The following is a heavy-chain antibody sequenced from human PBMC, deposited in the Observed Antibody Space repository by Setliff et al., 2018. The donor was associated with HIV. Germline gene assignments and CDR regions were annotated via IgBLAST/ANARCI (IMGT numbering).Heavy chain of an antibody. CDR2: IWPSGTS. J-gene: IGHJ6*02. Sequence: PSETLSLTCGVSGDSITGSFYWAWIRQPPGKVLEWSANIYPSGSIWPSGTSNYNPSLKGRVTISLDMSQYQFSLKVNSVTAADTAIYYCVRGCPAVAYAVDVWGQGTTVTVSS. V-gene: IGHV4-38-2*01. CDR3: VRGCPAVAYAVDV. CDR1: GDSITGSFY. D-gene: IGHD5-12*01.